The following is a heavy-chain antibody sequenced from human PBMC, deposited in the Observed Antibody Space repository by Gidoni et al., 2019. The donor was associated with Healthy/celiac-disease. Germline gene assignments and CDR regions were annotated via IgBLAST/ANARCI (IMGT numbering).Heavy chain of an antibody. J-gene: IGHJ4*02. V-gene: IGHV4-34*01. CDR1: GGSFSGYY. D-gene: IGHD6-13*01. CDR2: INHSGST. Sequence: QVQLQQRGAGLLKPSETMSLTCAVYGGSFSGYYWSWIRQPPGKGLEWIGEINHSGSTNYNPSLKSRVTISVDTSKNQFSLKLSSVTAADTAVYYCARGVRVAAAGTLGYWGQGTLVTVSS. CDR3: ARGVRVAAAGTLGY.